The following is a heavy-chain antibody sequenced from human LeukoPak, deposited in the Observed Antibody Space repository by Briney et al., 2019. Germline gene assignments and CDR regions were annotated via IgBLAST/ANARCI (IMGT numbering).Heavy chain of an antibody. CDR1: GGSFSGYY. Sequence: SETLSLTCAVFGGSFSGYYWSWIRQPPGKGLEWIGEIDHSGSTNYNPSLKSRVTISLDTSKNQFSLKLSSVAAADTAVYYCARAPYLSSGSWGQGTMVTVSS. V-gene: IGHV4-34*01. CDR3: ARAPYLSSGS. J-gene: IGHJ3*01. D-gene: IGHD3-22*01. CDR2: IDHSGST.